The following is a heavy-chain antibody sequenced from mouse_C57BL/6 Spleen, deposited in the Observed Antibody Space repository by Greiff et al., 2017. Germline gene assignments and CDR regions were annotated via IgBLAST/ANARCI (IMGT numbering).Heavy chain of an antibody. J-gene: IGHJ2*01. CDR2: IHPNSGST. V-gene: IGHV1-64*01. D-gene: IGHD2-3*01. CDR3: AREGDDDPYCDD. Sequence: QVQLQQPGAELVKPGASVKLSCKASGYTFTSYWMNWVKQRPGQGLEWIGMIHPNSGSTTSNEKFKIKATLTVDKSSSTDYMQLCSLTSEDSAVYDCAREGDDDPYCDDWGQGTTLTVSA. CDR1: GYTFTSYW.